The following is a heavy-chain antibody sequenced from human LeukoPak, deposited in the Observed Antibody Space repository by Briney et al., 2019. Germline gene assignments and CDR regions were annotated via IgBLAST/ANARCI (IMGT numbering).Heavy chain of an antibody. Sequence: RSLRLSCAASGFTFSNYAMNWVRQAPGKGLEWVSVISSSGSSTYYADPVKGRFTISRDNSTNTLYLQMNSLRADDTAVYYCAREMSGGTAGSITMVRGGPDYWGQGTLVTVSS. CDR2: ISSSGSST. J-gene: IGHJ4*02. D-gene: IGHD3-10*01. V-gene: IGHV3-23*01. CDR3: AREMSGGTAGSITMVRGGPDY. CDR1: GFTFSNYA.